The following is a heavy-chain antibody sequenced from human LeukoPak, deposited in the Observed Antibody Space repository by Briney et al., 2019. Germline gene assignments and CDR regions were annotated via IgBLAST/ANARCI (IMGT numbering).Heavy chain of an antibody. V-gene: IGHV3-33*01. J-gene: IGHJ4*02. CDR2: IWYDGSNK. CDR1: GFTFSSYG. D-gene: IGHD5-18*01. CDR3: ARDLPGIQLWTPRRGYYFDY. Sequence: TGGSLRLSRAASGFTFSSYGMHWVRQAPGKGLEWVAVIWYDGSNKYYADSVKGRFTISRDNSKNTLYLQMNSLRAEDTAVYYCARDLPGIQLWTPRRGYYFDYWGQGTLVTVSS.